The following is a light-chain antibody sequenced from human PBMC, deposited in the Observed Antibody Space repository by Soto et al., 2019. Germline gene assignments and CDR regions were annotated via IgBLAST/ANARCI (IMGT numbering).Light chain of an antibody. CDR3: CSYAGSSPYV. V-gene: IGLV2-23*01. Sequence: QSALTQPASVSGSPGQSITISCTGTSSDVGSYNLVSWCQQHPGKAPKLMIYEGSKRPSGVSNRFSGSKSGNTASLTISGLQAEDEADYYCCSYAGSSPYVFGHGKKVTV. CDR2: EGS. J-gene: IGLJ1*01. CDR1: SSDVGSYNL.